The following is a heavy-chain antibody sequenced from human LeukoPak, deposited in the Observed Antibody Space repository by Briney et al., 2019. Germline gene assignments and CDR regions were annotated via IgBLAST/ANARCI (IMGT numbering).Heavy chain of an antibody. J-gene: IGHJ5*02. CDR1: GFTFSSYA. Sequence: GGSLRLSCAASGFTFSSYAMSWVRQAPGKGLEWVSAISGSGGSTFYADSVKGRFTISRDNTKNTLYLQMNSLRAEDTAVYYCAKGRPDRGWQHLVKYNWFDPWGQGTLVTVSS. CDR2: ISGSGGST. CDR3: AKGRPDRGWQHLVKYNWFDP. D-gene: IGHD6-13*01. V-gene: IGHV3-23*01.